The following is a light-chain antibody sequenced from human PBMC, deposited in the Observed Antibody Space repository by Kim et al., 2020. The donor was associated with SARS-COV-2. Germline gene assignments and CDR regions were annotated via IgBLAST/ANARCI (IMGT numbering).Light chain of an antibody. J-gene: IGKJ1*01. CDR2: AAS. CDR1: QDISNH. Sequence: ASVGDRVTLTCRASQDISNHLAWYQQKPGKVPRVLISAASTRQTGVPARFSGSRSGTEFTLTISSLQPEDVATYYCQKYDNDPWTFGQGTKVDIK. CDR3: QKYDNDPWT. V-gene: IGKV1-27*01.